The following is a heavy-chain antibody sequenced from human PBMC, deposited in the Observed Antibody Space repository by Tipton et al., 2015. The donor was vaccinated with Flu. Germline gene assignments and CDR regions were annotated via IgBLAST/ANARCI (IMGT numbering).Heavy chain of an antibody. Sequence: TLSLTCTVSGGSISSYYWSWIRQPPGKGLEWIGYIYYSGRTNYNPSFMSRITISVDTSKNQFYLKLSSVTVADTAVYYCARGLLIAARAEEDAVDICGQETIVTVSS. J-gene: IGHJ3*02. CDR1: GGSISSYY. CDR2: IYYSGRT. CDR3: ARGLLIAARAEEDAVDI. V-gene: IGHV4-59*01. D-gene: IGHD6-13*01.